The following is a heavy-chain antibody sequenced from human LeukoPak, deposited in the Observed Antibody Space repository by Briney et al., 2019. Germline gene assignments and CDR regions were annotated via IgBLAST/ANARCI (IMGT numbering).Heavy chain of an antibody. CDR2: ISSTSSTM. CDR1: GFTFNSYE. V-gene: IGHV3-48*03. D-gene: IGHD6-19*01. J-gene: IGHJ4*02. CDR3: ARGESSGWDRQDFFDY. Sequence: GGSLRLSCAASGFTFNSYEMNWVRQAPGKGLEWVSYISSTSSTMYYADSVRGRFTISRDKAKNSLHLQMNSLRAEDTAVYYCARGESSGWDRQDFFDYWGQGTLVTVSS.